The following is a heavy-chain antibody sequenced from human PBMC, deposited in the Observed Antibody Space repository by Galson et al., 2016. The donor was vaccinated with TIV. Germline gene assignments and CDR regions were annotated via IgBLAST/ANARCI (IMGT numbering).Heavy chain of an antibody. CDR3: TRERRFCGNNCYLSYYFGMDV. V-gene: IGHV3-53*05. J-gene: IGHJ6*02. CDR2: MSSGGTL. CDR1: SLNVNDNY. D-gene: IGHD2-21*01. Sequence: SLRLSCAASSLNVNDNYMTWVRQAPGKGPEWVAIMSSGGTLNYADFVRGRFTVSRDSSKNTLYLQMNSLRPDDTAVYYCTRERRFCGNNCYLSYYFGMDVWGQGTTVTVSS.